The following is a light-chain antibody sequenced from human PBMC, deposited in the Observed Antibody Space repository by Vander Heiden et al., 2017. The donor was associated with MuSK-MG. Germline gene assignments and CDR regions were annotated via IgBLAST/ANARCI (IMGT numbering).Light chain of an antibody. CDR3: CSYAGSSWV. Sequence: QSALTQPRSVSGSPGQSVTISCTGTSSDVGGYNYVSWYQQHPGKAPKLMIFDVSTRPSVVPVRFSGSKSGNTASLTISGLQGEDEADYYCCSYAGSSWVFGGGTKLTVL. CDR2: DVS. V-gene: IGLV2-11*01. CDR1: SSDVGGYNY. J-gene: IGLJ3*02.